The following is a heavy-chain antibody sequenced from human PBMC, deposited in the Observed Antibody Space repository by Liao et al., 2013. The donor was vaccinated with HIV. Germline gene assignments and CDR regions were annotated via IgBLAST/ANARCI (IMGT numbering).Heavy chain of an antibody. Sequence: QVQLQQWGAGLLKPSETLSLTCAVYGGSFSGYYWSWIRQPPGKGLEWIGEINHSGSTNYNPSLYGRVTMSLDTSKNHFSLKLSSVTAADTAVYYCARAEVTGDRYFDYWGQGTLVTVSS. CDR3: ARAEVTGDRYFDY. V-gene: IGHV4-34*01. CDR2: INHSGST. D-gene: IGHD7-27*01. CDR1: GGSFSGYY. J-gene: IGHJ4*02.